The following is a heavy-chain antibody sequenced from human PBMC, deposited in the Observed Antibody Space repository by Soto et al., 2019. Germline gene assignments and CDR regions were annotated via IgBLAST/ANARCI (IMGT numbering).Heavy chain of an antibody. CDR2: TRNKANSYTT. CDR1: GFTFSDHY. D-gene: IGHD6-13*01. CDR3: ARVRGSSWPLSFFDY. J-gene: IGHJ4*02. Sequence: GGSLRLSCAASGFTFSDHYMDWVRQAPGKGLEWVGRTRNKANSYTTEYAASVKGRFTISRDDSKNSVFLLTNSLRTEDTAVYYCARVRGSSWPLSFFDYWGQGALVTVSS. V-gene: IGHV3-72*01.